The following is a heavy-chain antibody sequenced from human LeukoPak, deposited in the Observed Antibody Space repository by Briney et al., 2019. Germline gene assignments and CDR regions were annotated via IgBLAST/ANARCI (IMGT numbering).Heavy chain of an antibody. D-gene: IGHD6-13*01. CDR3: AREGAFQSSSWSLIYYYHGMDV. CDR1: GYTFTSYD. V-gene: IGHV1-8*01. Sequence: GASVKVSCKASGYTFTSYDINWVRQATGQGLEWMGWMNPNSGNTGYAQKFQGRVTMTRNTSISTAYMELSSLRSEDTAVYYCAREGAFQSSSWSLIYYYHGMDVWGQGTTVTVSS. CDR2: MNPNSGNT. J-gene: IGHJ6*02.